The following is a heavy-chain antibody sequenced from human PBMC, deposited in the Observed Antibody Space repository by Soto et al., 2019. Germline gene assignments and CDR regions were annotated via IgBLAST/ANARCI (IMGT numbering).Heavy chain of an antibody. V-gene: IGHV1-46*01. CDR1: GYTFTSYY. CDR3: ARATLLTPTMMGPWLDY. D-gene: IGHD3-22*01. J-gene: IGHJ4*02. Sequence: ASVKVSCKASGYTFTSYYMHWVRQAPGQGLEWMGIINPSGGSTSYAQKFQGRVTMTRDTSTSTVYMELSSLRSEDTAVYYCARATLLTPTMMGPWLDYWGQGTLVTVSS. CDR2: INPSGGST.